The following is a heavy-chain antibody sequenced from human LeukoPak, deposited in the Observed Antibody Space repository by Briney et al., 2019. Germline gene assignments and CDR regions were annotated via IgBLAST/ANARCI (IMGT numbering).Heavy chain of an antibody. V-gene: IGHV3-33*01. Sequence: GGSLRLSCAASGFTFRSYGMHWVRQAPGKGLEWVAVIWYDGSNKYYADSVKGRFTVSRDNSKNTLYLQMNSLRAEDTAVYYCATAVASSSGWYADYWGQGTLDTVSS. CDR1: GFTFRSYG. CDR3: ATAVASSSGWYADY. D-gene: IGHD6-19*01. J-gene: IGHJ4*02. CDR2: IWYDGSNK.